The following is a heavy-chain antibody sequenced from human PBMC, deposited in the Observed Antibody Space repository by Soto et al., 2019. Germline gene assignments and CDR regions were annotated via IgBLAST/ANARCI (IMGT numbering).Heavy chain of an antibody. J-gene: IGHJ4*02. CDR1: GFMLSSAW. Sequence: EAQVVESGGDLVEPGGSLRLSCVTSGFMLSSAWMSWVRQGPGKGLEWVARIKSKNDGGAADYAAPVNGRFSISRDDSKSTVYLQMNSLRAEDTALYYCVAGWNDFWGQGTLVTVSS. D-gene: IGHD1-1*01. V-gene: IGHV3-15*05. CDR2: IKSKNDGGAA. CDR3: VAGWNDF.